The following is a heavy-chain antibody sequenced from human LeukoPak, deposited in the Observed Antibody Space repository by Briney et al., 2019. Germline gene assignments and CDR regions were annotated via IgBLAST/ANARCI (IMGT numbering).Heavy chain of an antibody. Sequence: GGSLRLSCAASGFTFSSYGMNWVRQAPGKGLEWVSYIISSSSTIYYADSVKGRFTISRDNAKNSLYLQMNSLRAEDTAVYYCAREGVGDYYYYYMDVWGKGTTVTVSS. CDR3: AREGVGDYYYYYMDV. CDR2: IISSSSTI. CDR1: GFTFSSYG. J-gene: IGHJ6*03. D-gene: IGHD3-10*01. V-gene: IGHV3-48*01.